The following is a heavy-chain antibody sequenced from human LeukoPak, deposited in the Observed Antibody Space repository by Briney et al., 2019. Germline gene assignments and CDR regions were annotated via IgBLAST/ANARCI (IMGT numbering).Heavy chain of an antibody. Sequence: GGSLRLSCAASGFTFSSYAMSWVRQAPGKGLEWVSAISGSGGSTYYADSVKGRFAISRDNSKNTLYLQMNSLRAEDTAVYYCARGMIVVVITPSDYWGQGTLVTVSS. J-gene: IGHJ4*02. CDR2: ISGSGGST. V-gene: IGHV3-23*01. CDR3: ARGMIVVVITPSDY. CDR1: GFTFSSYA. D-gene: IGHD3-22*01.